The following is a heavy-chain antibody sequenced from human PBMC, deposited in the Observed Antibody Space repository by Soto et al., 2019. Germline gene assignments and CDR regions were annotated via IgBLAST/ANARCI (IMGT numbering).Heavy chain of an antibody. CDR1: GFTFSTYS. D-gene: IGHD6-13*01. CDR3: AKAAAVTGNYFDY. V-gene: IGHV3-48*01. CDR2: ISSSSSSI. J-gene: IGHJ4*02. Sequence: GGSLRLSCAVSGFTFSTYSMNWVRQAPGKGLEWVSYISSSSSSIYYADSVKGRFTISRDNAKNSLYLQMNSLRAEDTAVYYCAKAAAVTGNYFDYWGQGTLVTVSS.